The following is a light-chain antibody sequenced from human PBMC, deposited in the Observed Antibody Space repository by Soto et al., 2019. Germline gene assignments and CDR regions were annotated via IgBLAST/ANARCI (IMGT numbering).Light chain of an antibody. J-gene: IGKJ1*01. Sequence: EIVMTQSPATLSVSPGERATLSCRASRSVSSNLAWYQQKPGQAPRLLISGASTRATGIPARFSGSGSGTEFTLTISSLQSEDFAVYYCQQYNDWRLTFGQGTKVEIK. CDR1: RSVSSN. CDR3: QQYNDWRLT. CDR2: GAS. V-gene: IGKV3-15*01.